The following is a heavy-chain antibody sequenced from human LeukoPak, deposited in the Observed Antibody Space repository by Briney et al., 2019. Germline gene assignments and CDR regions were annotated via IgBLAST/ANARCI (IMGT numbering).Heavy chain of an antibody. Sequence: PSETLTLTCAVSGYSISSGYYWGWIRQPPGKGLEWIGSIYHSGSTYYNPSLKSRVTISVDTSKNQFSLKLSSVTAADTAVYYCARGYGYYDYWGQGTLVTVSS. CDR1: GYSISSGYY. D-gene: IGHD5-18*01. J-gene: IGHJ4*02. V-gene: IGHV4-38-2*01. CDR2: IYHSGST. CDR3: ARGYGYYDY.